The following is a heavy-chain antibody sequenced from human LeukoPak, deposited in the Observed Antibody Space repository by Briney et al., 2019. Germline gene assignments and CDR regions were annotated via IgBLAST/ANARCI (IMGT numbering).Heavy chain of an antibody. J-gene: IGHJ5*02. CDR3: ARSPSILAAAGSAWFDP. CDR2: IYYSGST. Sequence: SVTLSLTCTVSGGSISSSSYYWGWIRQPPGKGLEWIGSIYYSGSTYYNPSLKGRVTISVDTSKNQFSLKLSSVTAADTAVYYCARSPSILAAAGSAWFDPWGQRTLLTVSS. CDR1: GGSISSSSYY. D-gene: IGHD6-13*01. V-gene: IGHV4-39*01.